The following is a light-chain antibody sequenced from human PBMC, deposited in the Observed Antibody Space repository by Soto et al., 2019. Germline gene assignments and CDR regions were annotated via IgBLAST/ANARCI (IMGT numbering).Light chain of an antibody. CDR3: YSYAVSDTFV. V-gene: IGLV2-11*01. CDR1: SSDVGGYNY. J-gene: IGLJ1*01. CDR2: DVK. Sequence: QSALTQPRSVSGSPGQSVTISCTGTSSDVGGYNYVTWYQQHPGRAPKVMIYDVKTRPSGVPDRFSGSKSGNTASLTISELQAEDEADYHSYSYAVSDTFVFGTGTKLTVL.